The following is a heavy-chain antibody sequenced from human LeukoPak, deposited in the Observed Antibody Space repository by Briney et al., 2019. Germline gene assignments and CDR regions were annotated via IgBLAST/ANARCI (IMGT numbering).Heavy chain of an antibody. J-gene: IGHJ6*03. CDR3: ARKGYSYAYYYMDV. CDR1: GGSISSSSYY. D-gene: IGHD5-18*01. V-gene: IGHV4-61*05. CDR2: IYYSGST. Sequence: SETLSLTCTVSGGSISSSSYYWGWIRQPPGKGLEWIGYIYYSGSTNYNPSLKSRVTISVDTSKNQFSLKLSSVTAADTAVYYCARKGYSYAYYYMDVWGKGTTVTVSS.